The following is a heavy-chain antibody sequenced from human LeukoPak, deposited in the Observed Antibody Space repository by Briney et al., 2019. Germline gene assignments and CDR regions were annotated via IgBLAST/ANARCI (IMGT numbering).Heavy chain of an antibody. CDR2: INNNGGNT. D-gene: IGHD3-16*01. CDR3: ETLGADY. V-gene: IGHV3-64*01. CDR1: GFTFRTYA. Sequence: GGFLRLSCAASGFTFRTYAMHWVRQAPGKGLEYVSAINNNGGNTYYANSVRGRFTISRDNSKNMLYLQIGSLRPEDMAVYYCETLGADYWGQGTLVTVSS. J-gene: IGHJ4*02.